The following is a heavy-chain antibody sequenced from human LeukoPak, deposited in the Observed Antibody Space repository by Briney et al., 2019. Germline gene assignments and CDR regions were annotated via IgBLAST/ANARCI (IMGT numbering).Heavy chain of an antibody. CDR1: GFPFSNYV. V-gene: IGHV3-30*18. CDR2: ISYDGSDK. Sequence: GGSLRLSCAASGFPFSNYVMHWVRQAPGKGLEWVAVISYDGSDKYYADSVKGRFTISRDNSKNTLYLQMNSLRAEDTAVYYCAKDPRRYSRTGGYFDYWGQGTLVTVSS. D-gene: IGHD6-13*01. CDR3: AKDPRRYSRTGGYFDY. J-gene: IGHJ4*02.